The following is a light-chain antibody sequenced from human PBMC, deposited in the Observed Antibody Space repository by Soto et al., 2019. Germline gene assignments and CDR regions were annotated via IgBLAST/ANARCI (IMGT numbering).Light chain of an antibody. CDR3: QQYATSPPT. J-gene: IGKJ4*01. Sequence: IVMTQSPATLSVSPGERVTLSCRASQSVSNNLAWYQQKPGQAPRLLIYAASTRATGLPARFSGSGSGTDFTLTIGRLEPEDFAVYYCQQYATSPPTFGGGTKVEIK. CDR2: AAS. CDR1: QSVSNN. V-gene: IGKV3-15*01.